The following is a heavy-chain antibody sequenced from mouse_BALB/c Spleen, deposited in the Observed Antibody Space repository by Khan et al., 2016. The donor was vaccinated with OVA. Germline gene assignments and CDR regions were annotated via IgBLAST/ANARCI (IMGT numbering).Heavy chain of an antibody. CDR2: INPKNGIT. V-gene: IGHV1-18*01. Sequence: VQLKQSGPELVKPGASVKISCKTSGYTFTEYTLHWVKQSHGKSLEWIGVINPKNGITSYNQKFKGKATLTVDKSSSTAYMAFRSLTSEDSAVYYCARDAGRYWGQGTSGTVAS. CDR1: GYTFTEYT. CDR3: ARDAGRY. D-gene: IGHD3-3*01. J-gene: IGHJ4*01.